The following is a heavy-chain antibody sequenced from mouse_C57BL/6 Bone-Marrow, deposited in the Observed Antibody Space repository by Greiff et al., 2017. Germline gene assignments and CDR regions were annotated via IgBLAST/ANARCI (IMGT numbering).Heavy chain of an antibody. J-gene: IGHJ3*01. V-gene: IGHV14-4*01. CDR2: IDPENGDT. CDR3: TTEEAQRFAY. D-gene: IGHD3-2*02. CDR1: GFNIKDDY. Sequence: EVKLVASGAELVRPGASVKLSCTASGFNIKDDYMHWVKQRPEQGLEWIGWIDPENGDTEYASKFQGKATITADPASNTAYLPLSSLTSEDTAVYYCTTEEAQRFAYWGQGTLVTVSA.